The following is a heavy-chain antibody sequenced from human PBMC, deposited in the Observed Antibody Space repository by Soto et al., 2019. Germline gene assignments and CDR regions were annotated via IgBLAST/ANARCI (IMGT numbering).Heavy chain of an antibody. CDR1: GGTFSSYA. CDR2: IIPIFGTA. Sequence: QVQLVQSGAEVKKPGSSVKVSCKASGGTFSSYAISWVRQAPGQGLEWMGGIIPIFGTANYAQKFQGRVTIVADKSTSTAYMELSSLRSEDTAVYYCARVRDCSSTSCTYYFDYWCQGTLVTVSS. D-gene: IGHD2-2*01. CDR3: ARVRDCSSTSCTYYFDY. J-gene: IGHJ4*02. V-gene: IGHV1-69*06.